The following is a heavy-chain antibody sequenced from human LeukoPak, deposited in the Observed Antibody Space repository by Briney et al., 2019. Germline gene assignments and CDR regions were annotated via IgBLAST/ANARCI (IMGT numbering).Heavy chain of an antibody. J-gene: IGHJ4*02. CDR1: GFTFSSYA. Sequence: GGSLRLSCAASGFTFSSYAMSWVRQAPGKGLEWVSVIGGSGVSAYYADSVKGRFTISRDNSRNTLYLQMDSLRAEDTAVYYCAKGRARGATRLYFDYWGQGTLVTVSS. CDR3: AKGRARGATRLYFDY. CDR2: IGGSGVSA. V-gene: IGHV3-23*01. D-gene: IGHD1-26*01.